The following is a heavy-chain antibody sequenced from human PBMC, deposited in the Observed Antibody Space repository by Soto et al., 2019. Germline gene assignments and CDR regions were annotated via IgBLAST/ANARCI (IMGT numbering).Heavy chain of an antibody. CDR2: ILVGGST. J-gene: IGHJ3*02. CDR3: AKATATGGGAFEI. D-gene: IGHD2-8*02. V-gene: IGHV3-23*01. Sequence: QTGGSLRLSCAVSGFICSSYDMSWVRQAPGKGLEWVSTILVGGSTHYEDSVKGRFTISRDTSKNTVYLQMNSLTARDTAVYYCAKATATGGGAFEIYGHGTLVTVSS. CDR1: GFICSSYD.